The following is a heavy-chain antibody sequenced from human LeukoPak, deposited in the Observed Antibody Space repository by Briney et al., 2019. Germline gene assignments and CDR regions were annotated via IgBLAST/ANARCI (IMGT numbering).Heavy chain of an antibody. D-gene: IGHD2-15*01. J-gene: IGHJ4*02. V-gene: IGHV1-18*01. CDR2: ISAYNGNT. CDR1: GYTFTSYG. CDR3: AREDHYCSGGSCYFFDY. Sequence: ASVTVSCKASGYTFTSYGISWVRQAPGQGLEWMGWISAYNGNTNYAQKLQGRVTMTTDTPTSTAYMELRSLRSDDTAVYYCAREDHYCSGGSCYFFDYWGQGTLVTVSS.